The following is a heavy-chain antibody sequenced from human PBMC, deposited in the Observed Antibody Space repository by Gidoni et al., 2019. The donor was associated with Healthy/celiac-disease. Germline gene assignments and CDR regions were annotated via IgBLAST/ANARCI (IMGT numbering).Heavy chain of an antibody. V-gene: IGHV3-7*04. Sequence: EVQLVESGGGLVQPGGSLRLSCAVSGFTFSSYWVSWVRQAPGKGLEWVANIKQDGSEKYYVDSVKGRFTISRDNAKNSLYLQMNSLRAEDTAVYYCARVMIPHRVPFGTFDIWGQGTMVTVSS. CDR1: GFTFSSYW. D-gene: IGHD3-3*01. CDR2: IKQDGSEK. J-gene: IGHJ3*02. CDR3: ARVMIPHRVPFGTFDI.